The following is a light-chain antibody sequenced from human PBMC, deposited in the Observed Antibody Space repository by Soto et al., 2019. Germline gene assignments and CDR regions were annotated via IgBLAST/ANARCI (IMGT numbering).Light chain of an antibody. J-gene: IGKJ2*01. CDR3: EQYNKWPRT. CDR1: QSVSSN. V-gene: IGKV3-15*01. Sequence: EIVMTQSPATLSVSPGERATLSCRASQSVSSNLAWYQQKPGQAPRLLIYGASTRATGIPARFSGSGSGTEFTLTISSLQSEGFAVYYGEQYNKWPRTFGQGTKVEIK. CDR2: GAS.